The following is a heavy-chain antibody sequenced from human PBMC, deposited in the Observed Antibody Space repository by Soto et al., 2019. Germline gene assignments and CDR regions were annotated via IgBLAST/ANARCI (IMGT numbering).Heavy chain of an antibody. D-gene: IGHD6-13*01. V-gene: IGHV3-30-3*01. CDR3: ARGYSSSSAAFDY. Sequence: PGGSLRLSCAASGFTFSSYAMHWVRQAPGKGLEWVAVISYDASNKYYADSVKGRFTISRDNSKNTLYLQMNSLRAEDTDVYYCARGYSSSSAAFDYWGQGTLVTVSS. CDR1: GFTFSSYA. J-gene: IGHJ4*02. CDR2: ISYDASNK.